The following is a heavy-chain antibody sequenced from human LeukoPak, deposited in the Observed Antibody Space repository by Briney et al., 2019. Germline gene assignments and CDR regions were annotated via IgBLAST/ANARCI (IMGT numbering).Heavy chain of an antibody. CDR1: GFTLSDYY. CDR2: ISSSGSTI. D-gene: IGHD6-13*01. Sequence: GGSLRLSCAASGFTLSDYYMSWIRQAPGKGLEWVSYISSSGSTIYYADSVKGRFTISRDNAKNSLYLQMNSLRAEDTAVYYCARVRSSSWYGYGMDVWGQGTTVTVSS. V-gene: IGHV3-11*01. CDR3: ARVRSSSWYGYGMDV. J-gene: IGHJ6*02.